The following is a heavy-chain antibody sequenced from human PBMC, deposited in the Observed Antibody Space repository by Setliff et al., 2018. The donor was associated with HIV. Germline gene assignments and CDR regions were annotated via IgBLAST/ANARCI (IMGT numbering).Heavy chain of an antibody. Sequence: GGSLRLSCAASGFIFSSYAMSWVRQAPGKGLEWVSTLSGSGGSPFYADSVKGRFTISGDNSKKTLYLQMNSLRAEDTAVYYCAKGSVRMHYYDSSGYFQHWGQGTPVTVSS. J-gene: IGHJ1*01. D-gene: IGHD3-22*01. CDR3: AKGSVRMHYYDSSGYFQH. CDR2: LSGSGGSP. CDR1: GFIFSSYA. V-gene: IGHV3-23*01.